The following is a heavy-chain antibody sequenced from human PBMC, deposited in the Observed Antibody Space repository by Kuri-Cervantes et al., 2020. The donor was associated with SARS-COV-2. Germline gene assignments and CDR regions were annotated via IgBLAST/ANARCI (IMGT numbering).Heavy chain of an antibody. J-gene: IGHJ3*02. V-gene: IGHV4-61*09. CDR1: GGSISSGSYY. CDR2: IYTSGST. CDR3: ASKGQLEDAFDI. Sequence: LRLSCTVSGGSISSGSYYWSWIRQPAGKGLEWIGHIYTSGSTNYNPSLKSRVTISVDTSKNQFSLKLSSVTAADTAVYYCASKGQLEDAFDIWGQGTMVTVSS. D-gene: IGHD6-6*01.